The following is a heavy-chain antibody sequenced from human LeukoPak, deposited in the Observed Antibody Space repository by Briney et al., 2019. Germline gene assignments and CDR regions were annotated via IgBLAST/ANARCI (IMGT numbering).Heavy chain of an antibody. CDR2: IYPGDSDT. J-gene: IGHJ6*02. CDR1: GYSFTSYW. D-gene: IGHD6-6*01. V-gene: IGHV5-51*01. CDR3: ARQYSSSSNYYYGMDV. Sequence: GESLKISCKGSGYSFTSYWIGWVRQMPGKGLEWMGIIYPGDSDTRYSPSFQGQVTISADKSISTAYLQWSSLKASDTAMYYRARQYSSSSNYYYGMDVWGQGTTVTVSS.